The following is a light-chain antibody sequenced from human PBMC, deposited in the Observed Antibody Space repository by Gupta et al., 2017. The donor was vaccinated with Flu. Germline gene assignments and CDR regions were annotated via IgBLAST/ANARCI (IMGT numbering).Light chain of an antibody. V-gene: IGKV1-39*01. J-gene: IGKJ2*01. CDR1: QSISSY. Sequence: DIQMTQSPSSLSASVGDRVTITCRASQSISSYLNWYQQKPGKAPKLRSYAASSLQSGVPSRFSGSGYGKAVTLTISSLQPEDLATYYCQQSYSTPRRENPGGTFGQGTKLEIK. CDR2: AAS. CDR3: QQSYSTPRRENPGGT.